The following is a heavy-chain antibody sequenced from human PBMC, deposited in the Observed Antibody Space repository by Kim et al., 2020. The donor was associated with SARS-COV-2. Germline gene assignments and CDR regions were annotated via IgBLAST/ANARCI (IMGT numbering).Heavy chain of an antibody. D-gene: IGHD6-6*01. CDR3: ARGSPEFDY. Sequence: GDTYYAGSVKGRCPIPKENAKNSLYLQMSGHRAGDTSVYYCARGSPEFDYWGQGTLVTVSS. V-gene: IGHV3-13*01. J-gene: IGHJ4*02. CDR2: GDT.